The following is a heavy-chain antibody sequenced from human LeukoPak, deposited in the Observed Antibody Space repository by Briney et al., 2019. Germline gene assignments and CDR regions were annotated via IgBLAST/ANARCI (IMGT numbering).Heavy chain of an antibody. CDR3: AGNAEYCTNGVCYMVGY. CDR1: GGSFSGYY. D-gene: IGHD2-8*01. Sequence: SETLSLTRAVYGGSFSGYYWSWIRQPPGKGLEWIGEINHSGSTNYNPPLKSRVTISVDTSKNQFSLKLSSVTAADTAVYYCAGNAEYCTNGVCYMVGYWGQGTLVTVSS. CDR2: INHSGST. V-gene: IGHV4-34*01. J-gene: IGHJ4*02.